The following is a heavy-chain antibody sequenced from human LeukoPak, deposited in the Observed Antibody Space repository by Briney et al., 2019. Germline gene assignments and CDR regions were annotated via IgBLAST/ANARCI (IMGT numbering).Heavy chain of an antibody. J-gene: IGHJ4*02. CDR1: GFTFSDYY. CDR3: ASGDYYDSSGYIDY. CDR2: ISSSGSTI. V-gene: IGHV3-11*01. Sequence: GGSLRLSCAASGFTFSDYYMSWIRQAPGKGLEWVSYISSSGSTICYADSVKGRFTISRDNAKNSLYLQMNSLRAEDTAVYYCASGDYYDSSGYIDYWGQGTLVTVSS. D-gene: IGHD3-22*01.